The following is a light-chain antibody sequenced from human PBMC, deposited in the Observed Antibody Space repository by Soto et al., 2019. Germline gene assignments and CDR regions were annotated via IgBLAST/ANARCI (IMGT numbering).Light chain of an antibody. CDR3: QQRSDWPPIT. V-gene: IGKV3D-20*02. J-gene: IGKJ5*01. CDR1: QSVSSSY. CDR2: GAS. Sequence: EIVLTQSPGTLSVSPGERAARCCGGSQSVSSSYLAWCQQRPGQAPRLLIYGASSRATGIPARFSGSGSGTDFTLTISSLEPEDFAVYYCQQRSDWPPITFGQGTRLEIK.